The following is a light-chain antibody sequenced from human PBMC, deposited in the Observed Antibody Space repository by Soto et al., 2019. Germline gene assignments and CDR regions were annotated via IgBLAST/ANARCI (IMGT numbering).Light chain of an antibody. J-gene: IGKJ2*01. Sequence: DIQMTQSPSSLSASVGDRVTITCRTSQSISSYLNWYQQKPGKAPKLLIYAASSLQSGVPSRFSGSGSGTDFTLTISSLQPEDFAIYYCQQSYFFGQGTRWISN. CDR1: QSISSY. V-gene: IGKV1-39*01. CDR3: QQSYF. CDR2: AAS.